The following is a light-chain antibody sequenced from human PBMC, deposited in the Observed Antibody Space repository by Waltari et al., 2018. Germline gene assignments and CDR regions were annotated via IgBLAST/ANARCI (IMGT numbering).Light chain of an antibody. J-gene: IGLJ3*02. V-gene: IGLV4-69*01. CDR1: SGHSSNA. CDR2: VNSDGSH. CDR3: QTWGTGIWV. Sequence: QLVLTQSPSASASLGASVKITCTLSSGHSSNAVAWHQQPPGKGPRYLMKVNSDGSHSKGDGIPDRFSGSSAGAERYLTSASLQSDDEAGYYGQTWGTGIWVFGGGTRLTVL.